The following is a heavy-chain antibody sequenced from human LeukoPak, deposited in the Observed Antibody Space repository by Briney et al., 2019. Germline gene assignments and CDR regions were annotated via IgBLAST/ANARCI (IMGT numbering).Heavy chain of an antibody. CDR2: INPGDSDT. Sequence: GESLKISCKGSGYSFTSYWIGWVRQMPGKGLEWMGIINPGDSDTRYSPSFQGQVTISADKSISTAYLQWSSLKASDTAMYYCARPINSVVPAAILRGSVGAFDIWGQGTMVTVSS. CDR1: GYSFTSYW. D-gene: IGHD2-2*02. CDR3: ARPINSVVPAAILRGSVGAFDI. J-gene: IGHJ3*02. V-gene: IGHV5-51*01.